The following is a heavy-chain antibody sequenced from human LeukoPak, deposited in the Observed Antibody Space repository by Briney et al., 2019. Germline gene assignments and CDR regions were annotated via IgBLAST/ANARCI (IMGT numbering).Heavy chain of an antibody. J-gene: IGHJ6*04. CDR3: ARDPTGASV. CDR1: GFSVSNNY. D-gene: IGHD1-14*01. Sequence: GGSLRLSCAASGFSVSNNYISWVRQPPGKGLEWISVIYAGGSTFYTDSVKGRFTTSRDNSKNTVYLQMDRLTPEDTAAYYCARDPTGASVWGRGTTVTVSS. CDR2: IYAGGST. V-gene: IGHV3-53*01.